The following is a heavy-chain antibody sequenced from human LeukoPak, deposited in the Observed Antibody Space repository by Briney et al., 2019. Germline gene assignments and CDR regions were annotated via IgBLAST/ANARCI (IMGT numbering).Heavy chain of an antibody. V-gene: IGHV4-4*07. D-gene: IGHD1-20*01. CDR2: IYDGGST. J-gene: IGHJ4*02. CDR3: ARDVVGDYNSENSGPRG. Sequence: ASETLSLTCTVSGGSVNSYYLSWIRQPAGKTLEWIGRIYDGGSTNYNPSLKSRVTMSVDTSKNQFSLKLNSVTAADTAMYYCARDVVGDYNSENSGPRGWGQGTLVTVSS. CDR1: GGSVNSYY.